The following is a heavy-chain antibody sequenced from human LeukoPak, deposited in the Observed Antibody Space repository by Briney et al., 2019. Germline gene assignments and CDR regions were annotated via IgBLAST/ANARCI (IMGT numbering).Heavy chain of an antibody. D-gene: IGHD2-2*01. CDR1: GFTFSSYW. J-gene: IGHJ4*02. CDR3: ARERKSSTSMDY. V-gene: IGHV3-74*01. CDR2: INSDGSST. Sequence: PGGSLRLSCAASGFTFSSYWMHWVRQAPGKGLVWVSRINSDGSSTSYADSVKGRFTISRDNAKNTLYLQMNSLRGEDTAVYFCARERKSSTSMDYWGQGTLVTVSS.